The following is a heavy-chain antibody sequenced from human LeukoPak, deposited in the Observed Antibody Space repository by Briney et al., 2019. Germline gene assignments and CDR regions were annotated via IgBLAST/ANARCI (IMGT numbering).Heavy chain of an antibody. CDR2: INPNSGGT. CDR1: GYTFTGYY. Sequence: ASVKVSCKASGYTFTGYYMHWVRQAPGQGLEWMGWINPNSGGTNYAQKFQGRVTMTRDTSISTAYMELSSLRSEDTAVYYCASSRGYDVGGYFDYWGQGTLVTVSS. D-gene: IGHD5-12*01. J-gene: IGHJ4*02. V-gene: IGHV1-2*02. CDR3: ASSRGYDVGGYFDY.